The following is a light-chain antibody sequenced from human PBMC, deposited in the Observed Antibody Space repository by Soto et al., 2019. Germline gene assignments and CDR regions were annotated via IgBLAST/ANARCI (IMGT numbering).Light chain of an antibody. Sequence: QSALTQTASVSGSPGQSITMSCTGTSSDVGGYNFVSWYQQHPGKAPKLIVHEVANRLSGVSGRFSGSKSGNTAFLTISGLQAEDEAVYYCCSYTSSSIRVFGGGTKVTVL. CDR2: EVA. J-gene: IGLJ3*02. CDR1: SSDVGGYNF. V-gene: IGLV2-14*03. CDR3: CSYTSSSIRV.